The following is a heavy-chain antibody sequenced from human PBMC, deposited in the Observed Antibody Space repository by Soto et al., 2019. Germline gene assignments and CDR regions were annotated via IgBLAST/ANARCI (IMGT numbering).Heavy chain of an antibody. V-gene: IGHV3-30*18. J-gene: IGHJ6*02. CDR3: AKDHEQWLLPTISFYGMDV. Sequence: PGGSLRLSCAASGFTFSSYGMHWVRQAPGKGLEWVAVISYDGSNKYYADSVKGRFTISRDNSKNTLYLQMNSLRAEDTAVYYCAKDHEQWLLPTISFYGMDVWGQGTTVTVSS. CDR1: GFTFSSYG. CDR2: ISYDGSNK. D-gene: IGHD6-19*01.